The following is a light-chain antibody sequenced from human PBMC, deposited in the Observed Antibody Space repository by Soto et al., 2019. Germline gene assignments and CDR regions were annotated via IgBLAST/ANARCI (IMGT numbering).Light chain of an antibody. CDR2: EVS. CDR1: SSDVGAYTS. J-gene: IGLJ1*01. CDR3: SSYTSDNRDYV. Sequence: QSVLTQPASVSGSPGQSITISCTGSSSDVGAYTSVSWYQQHPGKAPKLMIYEVSNRPSGVSRRFSGSKSGNTASLTISGLQAEDEAHYYCSSYTSDNRDYVFGTGTKGTV. V-gene: IGLV2-14*01.